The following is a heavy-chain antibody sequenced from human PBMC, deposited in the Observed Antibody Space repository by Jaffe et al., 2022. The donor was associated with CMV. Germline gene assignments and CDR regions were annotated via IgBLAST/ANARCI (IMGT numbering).Heavy chain of an antibody. V-gene: IGHV4-59*01. CDR2: IYYSGST. CDR3: ARAPGSSGYWVDAFDI. Sequence: QVQLQESGPGLVKPSETLSLTCTVSGGSISSYYWSWIRQPPGKGLEWIGYIYYSGSTNYNPSLKSRVTISVDTSKNQFSLKLSSVTAADTAVYYCARAPGSSGYWVDAFDIWGQGTMVTVSS. D-gene: IGHD3-22*01. CDR1: GGSISSYY. J-gene: IGHJ3*02.